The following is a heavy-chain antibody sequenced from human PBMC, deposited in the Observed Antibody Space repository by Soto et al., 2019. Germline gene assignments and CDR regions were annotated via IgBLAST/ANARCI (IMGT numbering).Heavy chain of an antibody. Sequence: PSETLSLTYAVSGGSISSSNWWSWVRQPPGKGLEWIGEIYHSGSTNYNPSLKSRVTISVDKSKNQFSLKLSSVTAADTAVYYCARGNQYSSSWPFDYWGQGTLVTVS. CDR2: IYHSGST. D-gene: IGHD6-13*01. V-gene: IGHV4-4*02. CDR1: GGSISSSNW. CDR3: ARGNQYSSSWPFDY. J-gene: IGHJ4*02.